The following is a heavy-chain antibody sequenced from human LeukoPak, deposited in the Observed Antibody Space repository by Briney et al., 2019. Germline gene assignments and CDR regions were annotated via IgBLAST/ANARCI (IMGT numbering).Heavy chain of an antibody. Sequence: SETLPLTCTVSGGSISSSSYYWGWIRQPPGKGLEWIGSIYYSGSTYYNPSLKSRVTISVDTSKNQFSLKLSSVTAADTAVYYCARHGDILNGSPPRYWGQGTLVTVSS. CDR1: GGSISSSSYY. J-gene: IGHJ4*02. CDR2: IYYSGST. V-gene: IGHV4-39*01. CDR3: ARHGDILNGSPPRY. D-gene: IGHD3-9*01.